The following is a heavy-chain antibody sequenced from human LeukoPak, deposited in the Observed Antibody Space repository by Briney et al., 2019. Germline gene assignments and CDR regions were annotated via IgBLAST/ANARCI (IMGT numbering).Heavy chain of an antibody. D-gene: IGHD6-13*01. CDR2: IYYSGST. V-gene: IGHV4-59*01. J-gene: IGHJ4*02. Sequence: SETLSLTCTVSGDPINSYYCSWIRQPPGKGPEWIGYIYYSGSTDYNPSLKSRVTISSDRSKNQFSLRLTSVTAADTATYYCARGPLGSSWYSDWGQGSLVTVSS. CDR3: ARGPLGSSWYSD. CDR1: GDPINSYY.